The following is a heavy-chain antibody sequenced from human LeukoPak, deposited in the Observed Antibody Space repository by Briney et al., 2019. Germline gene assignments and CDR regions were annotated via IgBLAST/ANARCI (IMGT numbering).Heavy chain of an antibody. CDR1: GYTFTSYY. V-gene: IGHV1-46*01. Sequence: ASVKVSCKASGYTFTSYYMHWVRQAPGQGLEWMGIINPSGGSTSYAQKFQGRVTMTRDTSTSTVYMELSSLRSEDTAVYYCASVVTRDPELIDAFDIWGQGTMVTVSS. CDR3: ASVVTRDPELIDAFDI. CDR2: INPSGGST. D-gene: IGHD1-26*01. J-gene: IGHJ3*02.